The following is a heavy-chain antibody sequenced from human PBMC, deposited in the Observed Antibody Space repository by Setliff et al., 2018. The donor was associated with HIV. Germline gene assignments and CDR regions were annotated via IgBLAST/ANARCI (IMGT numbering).Heavy chain of an antibody. CDR2: IYSTGTT. CDR3: ARHRDPPGSSWIFYYYYMDL. CDR1: GFTFSTYA. V-gene: IGHV4-30-2*03. D-gene: IGHD6-13*01. Sequence: LSLSCAASGFTFSTYAMSWIRQPPGKRLEWLASIYSTGTTSYTPSLSSRLTISVDTSKNQVSLRLRSVTAADTGAYYCARHRDPPGSSWIFYYYYMDLWGEGTTVTVSS. J-gene: IGHJ6*03.